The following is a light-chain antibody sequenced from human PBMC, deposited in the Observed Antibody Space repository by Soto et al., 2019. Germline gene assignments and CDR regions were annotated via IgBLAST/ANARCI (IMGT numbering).Light chain of an antibody. Sequence: QSALTQPASVPGSPGQSVTISCTGTSTNVGTYQAISWYQQHPGKAPKLIIYEVSQRPSGVSNHFSGSKSGNTASLTISGLQAEDEADYYCCSYASSSTYVFGTGTKVTV. CDR3: CSYASSSTYV. CDR2: EVS. CDR1: STNVGTYQA. V-gene: IGLV2-23*02. J-gene: IGLJ1*01.